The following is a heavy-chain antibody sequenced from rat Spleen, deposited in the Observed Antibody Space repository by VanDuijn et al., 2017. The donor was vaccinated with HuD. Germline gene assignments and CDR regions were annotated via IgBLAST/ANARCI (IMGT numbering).Heavy chain of an antibody. CDR3: TRGTYFRH. Sequence: EVQLVESGGGFVQPGRSLKLSCAASGFTFSNYDMAWVRQAPTKGLEWVASISPSGGSTYYRDSVKGRFTISRDIAKSTLYLQMNNLRSEDTATYYCTRGTYFRHWGQGVMVTVSS. J-gene: IGHJ2*01. D-gene: IGHD4-6*01. V-gene: IGHV5-27*01. CDR2: ISPSGGST. CDR1: GFTFSNYD.